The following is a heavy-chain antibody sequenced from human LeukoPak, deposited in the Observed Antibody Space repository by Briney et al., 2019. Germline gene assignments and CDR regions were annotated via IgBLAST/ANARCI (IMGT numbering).Heavy chain of an antibody. Sequence: PSETLSLTCTVSGGSISSGGYYWSWIRKHPGKGLEWIGYIYYSGSTYYNPSLKSRVTISVDTSKNQFSLKLSSVTAADTAVYYCARHPMTTVTRTPYNWFDPWGQGTLVTGSS. CDR2: IYYSGST. V-gene: IGHV4-31*03. CDR1: GGSISSGGYY. J-gene: IGHJ5*02. CDR3: ARHPMTTVTRTPYNWFDP. D-gene: IGHD4-17*01.